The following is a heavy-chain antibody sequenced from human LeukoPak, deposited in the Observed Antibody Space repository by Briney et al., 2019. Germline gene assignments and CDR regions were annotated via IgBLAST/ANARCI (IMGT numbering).Heavy chain of an antibody. CDR3: VRAGGSSWSDF. CDR1: GFTFSSYG. CDR2: INQGGSEN. Sequence: GGSLRLSCAASGFTFSSYGMHWVRQAPGKGLEWVANINQGGSENHYVDSVKGRFTISRDNAKNSVFVQMNGLRVEDTAVYYCVRAGGSSWSDFWGQGTLVTVSS. J-gene: IGHJ4*02. V-gene: IGHV3-7*01. D-gene: IGHD6-13*01.